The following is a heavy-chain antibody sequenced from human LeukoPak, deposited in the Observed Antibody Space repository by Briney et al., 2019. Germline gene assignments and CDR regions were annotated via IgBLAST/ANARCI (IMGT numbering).Heavy chain of an antibody. CDR1: GFTFSSYA. V-gene: IGHV3-23*01. D-gene: IGHD3-3*01. CDR3: AKGSLFGVVIIGYFDY. Sequence: GGSPRLSCAASGFTFSSYAMSWVRQAPGKGLGWVSAISGSGGSTHYADSVKGRFTISRDNSKNTLYLQMNSLRAEDTAVYYCAKGSLFGVVIIGYFDYWGQGTLVTVSS. CDR2: ISGSGGST. J-gene: IGHJ4*02.